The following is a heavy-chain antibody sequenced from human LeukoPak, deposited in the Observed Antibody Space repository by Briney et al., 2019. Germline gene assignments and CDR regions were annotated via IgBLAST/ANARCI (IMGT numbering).Heavy chain of an antibody. D-gene: IGHD3-10*01. J-gene: IGHJ4*02. Sequence: SETLSPTCTVSGGSISSSSYYWGWIRQPPGKGLEWIGSIYYSGSTYYNPSLKSRVTISVDTSKNQFSLKLSSVTAADTAVYYCARNSGYDYWGQGTLVTVSS. CDR1: GGSISSSSYY. CDR2: IYYSGST. V-gene: IGHV4-39*01. CDR3: ARNSGYDY.